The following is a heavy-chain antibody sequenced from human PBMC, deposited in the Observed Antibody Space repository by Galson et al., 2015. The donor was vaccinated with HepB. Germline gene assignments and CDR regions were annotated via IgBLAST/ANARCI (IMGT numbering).Heavy chain of an antibody. Sequence: SLRLSCAPSGFTFSSYEMNWVRQAPGKGLEWVPYISSSGSTIYYADSVKGRFTISRDNAKNSLYLQMNSLRAEDTAVYYCARTQFGELLGGAFDIWGQGTMVTVSS. CDR3: ARTQFGELLGGAFDI. V-gene: IGHV3-48*03. D-gene: IGHD3-10*01. CDR1: GFTFSSYE. CDR2: ISSSGSTI. J-gene: IGHJ3*02.